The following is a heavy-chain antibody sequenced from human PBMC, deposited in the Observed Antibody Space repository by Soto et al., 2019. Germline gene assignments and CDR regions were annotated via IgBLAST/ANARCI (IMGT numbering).Heavy chain of an antibody. J-gene: IGHJ4*02. V-gene: IGHV1-18*01. CDR1: GYTFTIYG. Sequence: ASVKVSCKASGYTFTIYGITWVRQAPGQGLEWMGRISAYSGNTSYAQKLQGRVTMTRDTSTSTAYMELSSLRSDDTAVYYCARGDILSGYPHRALDYWGQGTLVTVSS. D-gene: IGHD3-9*01. CDR2: ISAYSGNT. CDR3: ARGDILSGYPHRALDY.